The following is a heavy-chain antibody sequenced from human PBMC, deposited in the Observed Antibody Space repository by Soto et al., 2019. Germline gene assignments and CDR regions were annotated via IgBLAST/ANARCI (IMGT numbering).Heavy chain of an antibody. CDR2: IYYSGST. D-gene: IGHD4-17*01. CDR1: GGSISSYY. V-gene: IGHV4-59*01. J-gene: IGHJ5*02. Sequence: PSETLSLTCTVSGGSISSYYWSWIRQPPGKGLEWIGYIYYSGSTNYNPSLKSRVTISVDTSKNQFSLKLSSVTAADTAVYYCARSDYGDYLGWFDPWGQGTRVTVSS. CDR3: ARSDYGDYLGWFDP.